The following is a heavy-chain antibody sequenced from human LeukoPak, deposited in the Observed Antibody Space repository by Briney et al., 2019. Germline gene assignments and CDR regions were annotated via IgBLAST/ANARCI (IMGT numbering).Heavy chain of an antibody. CDR3: AKEGYYSDTSGYSGYFDS. D-gene: IGHD3-22*01. V-gene: IGHV3-30*18. CDR1: GFTFRSYG. J-gene: IGHJ4*02. CDR2: ISYDGSNK. Sequence: PGGSLRLSCAASGFTFRSYGMHWVRQAPGKGLEWVAVISYDGSNKDYADSVRGRFTIARDNSKNTLYLQMISLRAEDTAVYSCAKEGYYSDTSGYSGYFDSWGQGTLVTVSS.